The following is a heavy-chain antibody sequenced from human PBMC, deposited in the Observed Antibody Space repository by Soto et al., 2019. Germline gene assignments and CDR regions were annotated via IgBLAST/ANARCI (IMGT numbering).Heavy chain of an antibody. J-gene: IGHJ3*02. D-gene: IGHD3-22*01. Sequence: PGGSLRLSCAASGFTFSSYSMNWVRQSPGKGLEWVSYISSSSSTIYYADSVKGRFTISRDNAKNSLYLQMNSPRDEDTAVYYCAPYYYDSSGYLDAFDIWGQGTMVPVSS. CDR1: GFTFSSYS. CDR2: ISSSSSTI. CDR3: APYYYDSSGYLDAFDI. V-gene: IGHV3-48*02.